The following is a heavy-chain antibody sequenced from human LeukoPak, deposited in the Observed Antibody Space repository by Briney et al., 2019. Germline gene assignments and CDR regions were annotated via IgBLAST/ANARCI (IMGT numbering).Heavy chain of an antibody. CDR1: GGSFGSYY. V-gene: IGHV4-59*01. CDR2: IYYDGTA. D-gene: IGHD6-13*01. Sequence: SETLSLTCSVSGGSFGSYYWNWIRQAPGKGLEWIGYIYYDGTANYNPSLKTRVTMLVDTSKSQFSLKLSSVTAADTAVYYCARTSSSWPYYFDYWGQGTLVTVSS. J-gene: IGHJ4*02. CDR3: ARTSSSWPYYFDY.